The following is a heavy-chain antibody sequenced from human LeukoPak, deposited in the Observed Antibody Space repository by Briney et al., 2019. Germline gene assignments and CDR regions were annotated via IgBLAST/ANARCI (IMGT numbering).Heavy chain of an antibody. CDR1: GFTFDDYA. V-gene: IGHV3-43D*04. CDR3: AKGLGYCSSTSCYAGGAFDY. Sequence: GGSLRLSCAASGFTFDDYAMHWVRQAPGKGLEWVSHISWDGGSTYYADSVKGRFTISRDNSKNSLYLQMNSLRAEDTALYYCAKGLGYCSSTSCYAGGAFDYWGQGTLVTVSS. CDR2: ISWDGGST. J-gene: IGHJ4*02. D-gene: IGHD2-2*01.